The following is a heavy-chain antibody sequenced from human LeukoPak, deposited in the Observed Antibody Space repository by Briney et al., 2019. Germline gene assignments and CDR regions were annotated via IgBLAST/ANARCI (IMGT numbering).Heavy chain of an antibody. D-gene: IGHD6-13*01. CDR1: GLTFSSYG. Sequence: GGTLRLSCVASGLTFSSYGLSWVRQAPGKGLEWVSSISARGTTTFYADSVTGRFTISRDNSKNTAYLQLNNLRAEDTAVYYCAKDRYSIWYLTLDYWGQGTLVTVSS. V-gene: IGHV3-23*01. J-gene: IGHJ4*02. CDR3: AKDRYSIWYLTLDY. CDR2: ISARGTTT.